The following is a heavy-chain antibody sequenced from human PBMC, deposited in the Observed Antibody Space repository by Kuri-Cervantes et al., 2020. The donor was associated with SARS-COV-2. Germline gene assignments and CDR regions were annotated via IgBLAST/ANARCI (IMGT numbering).Heavy chain of an antibody. V-gene: IGHV3-21*01. J-gene: IGHJ4*02. CDR2: ISSSSSYI. CDR1: GFTFSSYS. CDR3: ARVGLGGDFDY. D-gene: IGHD3-16*01. Sequence: GGSLRLSCAASGFTFSSYSMNWVRQAPGKGLEWVSSISSSSSYIYYADSVKGRFTISRNNAKNSLYLQMNSLRAEDTAVYYCARVGLGGDFDYWGQGTLVTVSS.